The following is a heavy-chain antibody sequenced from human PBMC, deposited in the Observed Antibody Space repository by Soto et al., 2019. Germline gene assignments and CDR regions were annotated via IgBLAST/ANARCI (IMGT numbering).Heavy chain of an antibody. CDR3: ATSRDYAGEGYYYGMDV. CDR1: GYTLTELS. Sequence: ASVKVSCKVSGYTLTELSMHWVRQAPGKGLEWMGGFDPEDGETIYAQKFQGRVTMTEDTSTDTAYMERSSLRSEDTAVYYCATSRDYAGEGYYYGMDVWGQGTTVSVSS. D-gene: IGHD3-10*01. J-gene: IGHJ6*01. V-gene: IGHV1-24*01. CDR2: FDPEDGET.